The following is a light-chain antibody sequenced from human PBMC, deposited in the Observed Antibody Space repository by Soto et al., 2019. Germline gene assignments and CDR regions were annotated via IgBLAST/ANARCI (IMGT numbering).Light chain of an antibody. CDR1: SSDVGGYSF. CDR3: SSYTSSSTLVV. CDR2: DVS. V-gene: IGLV2-14*01. Sequence: QSALTQPASVSGSPGQSITISCTGTSSDVGGYSFVSWYQQHPGKAPKLMIYDVSNRPSGVSNRVSGSKSGNTASLTISGLQAEDEADYYCSSYTSSSTLVVFGGGTKLTVL. J-gene: IGLJ2*01.